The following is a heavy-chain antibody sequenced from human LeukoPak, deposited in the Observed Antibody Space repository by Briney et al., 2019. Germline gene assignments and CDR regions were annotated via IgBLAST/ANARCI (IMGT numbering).Heavy chain of an antibody. V-gene: IGHV1-69*01. CDR1: GGTFSGSA. D-gene: IGHD2/OR15-2a*01. CDR2: IIPIFGTA. J-gene: IGHJ4*02. Sequence: SVTVSCKASGGTFSGSAISWVRPTPGQGPEWMGGIIPIFGTADYAQKFQGRVTITADESSTTAYMSSLRSEDTAVYYCARDGFLSGYFDYWGQGTLVTVSS. CDR3: ARDGFLSGYFDY.